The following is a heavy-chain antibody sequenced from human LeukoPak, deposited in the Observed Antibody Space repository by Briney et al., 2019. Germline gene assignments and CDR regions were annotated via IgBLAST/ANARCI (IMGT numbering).Heavy chain of an antibody. J-gene: IGHJ4*02. Sequence: SETLSLTCTVSGGSISSGDYYWSWIRQPPGKGLEWIGYIYYSGSTYYNPSLKSRVTISVDTSKNQFSLKLSSVTAADTAVYYCAREPRKRRSSWYLDYWGQGTLVTVSS. CDR3: AREPRKRRSSWYLDY. D-gene: IGHD6-13*01. CDR2: IYYSGST. V-gene: IGHV4-30-4*08. CDR1: GGSISSGDYY.